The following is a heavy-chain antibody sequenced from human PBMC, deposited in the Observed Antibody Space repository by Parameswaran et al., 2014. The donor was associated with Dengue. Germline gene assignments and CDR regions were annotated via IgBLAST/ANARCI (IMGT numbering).Heavy chain of an antibody. CDR2: IRSKAYGGTT. Sequence: RWIRQPPGRGWEWVGFIRSKAYGGTTEYAASVKGRFTISRDDSKSIAYLQMNSLKTEDTAVYYCTRDQIPFAIFGVVIITGLYGMDVWGQGTTVTVSS. V-gene: IGHV3-49*02. D-gene: IGHD3-3*01. CDR3: TRDQIPFAIFGVVIITGLYGMDV. J-gene: IGHJ6*02.